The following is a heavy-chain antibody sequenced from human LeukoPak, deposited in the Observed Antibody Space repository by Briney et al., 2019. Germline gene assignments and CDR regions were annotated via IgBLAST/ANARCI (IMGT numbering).Heavy chain of an antibody. CDR1: GFTFSFYS. CDR3: AREGYYGSGSYFGY. J-gene: IGHJ4*02. V-gene: IGHV3-21*01. D-gene: IGHD3-10*01. Sequence: GGSLRLSCAASGFTFSFYSMNWVRQAPGQRLEWVSTISRDSRTIFYADSVKGRFTVSRDNAQNSLYLQMNSLRAEDTAVYYCAREGYYGSGSYFGYWGQGTLVTVPS. CDR2: ISRDSRTI.